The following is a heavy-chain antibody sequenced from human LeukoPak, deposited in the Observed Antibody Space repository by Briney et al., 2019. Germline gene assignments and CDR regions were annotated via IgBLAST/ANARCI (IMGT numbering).Heavy chain of an antibody. V-gene: IGHV1-18*01. J-gene: IGHJ6*03. D-gene: IGHD3-22*01. CDR2: ISAYNGNT. Sequence: GASVKVSCKASGYTFTSYGISWVRQAPGQGLEWMGWISAYNGNTNYAQKLQGRVTMTTDTSTSTAYMELRSLRSDDTAVYYCARAPHDTYYYDSSGYPGYYYYYMDVWGKGTTVTVSS. CDR1: GYTFTSYG. CDR3: ARAPHDTYYYDSSGYPGYYYYYMDV.